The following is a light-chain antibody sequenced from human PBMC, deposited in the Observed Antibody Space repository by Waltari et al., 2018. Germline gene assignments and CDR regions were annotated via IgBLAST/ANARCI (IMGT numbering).Light chain of an antibody. V-gene: IGKV1-17*01. Sequence: DIQMSQSPSSLSASVGDRVTITCRASLGISNYLTWYQQKPGKAPKLLIYYANSLASGVPSRFSGSGSGTEFTLIISSLQPEDFATYYCQQGNSNPYSFGQGTKVEIK. CDR3: QQGNSNPYS. J-gene: IGKJ2*03. CDR2: YAN. CDR1: LGISNY.